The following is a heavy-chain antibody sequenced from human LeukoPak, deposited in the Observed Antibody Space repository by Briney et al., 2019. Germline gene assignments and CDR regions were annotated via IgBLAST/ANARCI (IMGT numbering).Heavy chain of an antibody. J-gene: IGHJ3*02. Sequence: PGGSLRLSCAVSGFIVSSNYMTWVRQAPGKGLEWVSVIYSGGRTYYADSVKGRFTTSRDNSKNTLYLRMNSLRAEDTAVYYCARVGGSNAFDIWGQGTMVIVSS. CDR1: GFIVSSNY. CDR2: IYSGGRT. V-gene: IGHV3-66*01. D-gene: IGHD1-26*01. CDR3: ARVGGSNAFDI.